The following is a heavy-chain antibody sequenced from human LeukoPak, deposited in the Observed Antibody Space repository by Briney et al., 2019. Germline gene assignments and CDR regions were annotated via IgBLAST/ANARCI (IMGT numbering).Heavy chain of an antibody. Sequence: PGGSLRLSCTASGFSFGGSWMSWVRQLPGKGLEWLADMNPDGSAIVYVDSVKGRFTVSRNNAKNSLYLQMDGLRAEDTAVYYCARDPLNGALDIWGQGTLVTVSS. CDR1: GFSFGGSW. V-gene: IGHV3-7*01. CDR2: MNPDGSAI. CDR3: ARDPLNGALDI. J-gene: IGHJ3*02.